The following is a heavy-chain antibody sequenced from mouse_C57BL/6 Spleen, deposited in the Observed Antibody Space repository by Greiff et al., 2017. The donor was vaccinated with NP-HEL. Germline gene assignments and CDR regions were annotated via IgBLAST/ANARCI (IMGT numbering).Heavy chain of an antibody. CDR1: GFTFSSYG. Sequence: EVQGVESGGDLVKPGGSLKLSCAASGFTFSSYGMSWVRQTPDKRLEWVATISSGGSYTYYPDSVKGRFTISRDNAKNTPYLQMSSLKSEDTAMYYCARGDYYGSSDYFDYWGKGTTLTVSS. D-gene: IGHD1-1*01. J-gene: IGHJ2*01. CDR2: ISSGGSYT. V-gene: IGHV5-6*01. CDR3: ARGDYYGSSDYFDY.